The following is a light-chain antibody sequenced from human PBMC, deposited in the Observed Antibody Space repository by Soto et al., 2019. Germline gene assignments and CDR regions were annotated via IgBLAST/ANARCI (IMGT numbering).Light chain of an antibody. V-gene: IGLV2-23*02. CDR2: EVS. J-gene: IGLJ1*01. CDR1: SSDVGSYNL. Sequence: QSVLTQPASVSGSPGQSITISCTGTSSDVGSYNLVSWYQQHPGKAPKLMIYEVSKRPSGVSNRFSGSKSGNTASLTTSGLQAEDEADYYCCSYAGSSTSYVFGTGTKLTVL. CDR3: CSYAGSSTSYV.